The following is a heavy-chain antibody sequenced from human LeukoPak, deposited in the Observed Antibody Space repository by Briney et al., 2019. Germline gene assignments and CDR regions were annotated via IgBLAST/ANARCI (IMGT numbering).Heavy chain of an antibody. CDR1: GFTFSGST. J-gene: IGHJ4*02. V-gene: IGHV3-73*01. D-gene: IGHD6-13*01. CDR2: IRSKADTYAT. CDR3: RVGIPGAEPY. Sequence: GGSLRLSCAASGFTFSGSTIHWVRQASGKGLEWVGRIRSKADTYATEYAASVKGRVTLSRDDSKNTAYLQINSLKIEDTAVYYCRVGIPGAEPYWGQGTLVTVSS.